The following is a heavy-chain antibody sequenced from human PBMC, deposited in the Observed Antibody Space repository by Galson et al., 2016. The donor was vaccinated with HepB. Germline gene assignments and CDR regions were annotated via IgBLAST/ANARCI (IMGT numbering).Heavy chain of an antibody. CDR2: IYYSGNT. J-gene: IGHJ6*02. CDR1: GGSIRSTQW. Sequence: ETLSLTCAVSGGSIRSTQWWSWVRQAPGKGLEWIGDIYYSGNTNYMPSLQSRVTISVDNSKNQFSLKLTAVTAADAAVYYCASVDYYYAMDVWGQGTTVTVSS. V-gene: IGHV4-4*02. CDR3: ASVDYYYAMDV. D-gene: IGHD4-23*01.